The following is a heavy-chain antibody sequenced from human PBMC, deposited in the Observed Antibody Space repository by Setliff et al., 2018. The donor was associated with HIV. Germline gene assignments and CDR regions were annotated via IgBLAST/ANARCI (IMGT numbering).Heavy chain of an antibody. J-gene: IGHJ3*02. V-gene: IGHV4-59*11. CDR1: ADSISSHF. CDR2: VCCSGST. CDR3: ARDGGPHSPFLEWLPPYGRVLSGTFDI. D-gene: IGHD3-3*02. Sequence: SSETLSLTCTVSADSISSHFCSWIRQPPGKGLEWIGSVCCSGSTKYNPSLKSRVTISVDTSKNQFSLKLSSVTAADTAVYYCARDGGPHSPFLEWLPPYGRVLSGTFDIWGQGTMVTVSS.